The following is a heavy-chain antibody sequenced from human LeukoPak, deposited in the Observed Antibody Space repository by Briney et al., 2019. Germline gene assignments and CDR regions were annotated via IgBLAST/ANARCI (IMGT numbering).Heavy chain of an antibody. Sequence: GGSLRLSCAASGFTFSSYAMYWVRQAPGKGLEWVAVISYDGSDKFYADSVKGRFTISRDSSKNTLYLQMNSLRPEDTAVYYCAREGYSYGLDYWGQGTLVTVSS. CDR2: ISYDGSDK. CDR1: GFTFSSYA. V-gene: IGHV3-30*04. J-gene: IGHJ4*02. D-gene: IGHD5-18*01. CDR3: AREGYSYGLDY.